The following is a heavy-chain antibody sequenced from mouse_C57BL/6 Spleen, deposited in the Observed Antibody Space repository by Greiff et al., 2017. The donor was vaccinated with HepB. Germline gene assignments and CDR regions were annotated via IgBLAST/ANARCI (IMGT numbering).Heavy chain of an antibody. CDR2: INPNYGTT. D-gene: IGHD2-5*01. V-gene: IGHV1-39*01. Sequence: VQLKQSGPELVKPGASVKISCKASGYSFTDYNMNWVKQSNGKSLEWIGVINPNYGTTSYNQKFKGKATLTVDQSSSTAYMQLNSLTSEDSAVCYCAREAYYSNYDAMDYWGQGTSVTVSS. CDR1: GYSFTDYN. J-gene: IGHJ4*01. CDR3: AREAYYSNYDAMDY.